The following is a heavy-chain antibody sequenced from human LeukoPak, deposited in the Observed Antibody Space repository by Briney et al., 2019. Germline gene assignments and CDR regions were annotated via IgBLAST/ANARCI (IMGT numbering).Heavy chain of an antibody. CDR2: INPSGST. CDR3: ARHHYDILTGYGNWFDP. V-gene: IGHV4-34*01. CDR1: GGSFXXYY. D-gene: IGHD3-9*01. J-gene: IGHJ5*02. Sequence: TXXVXGGSFXXYYWSWIRQPPGKGLEWIGEINPSGSTNSNPSLKSRVTILVDASEKQISLKLSSVTAADTAVYYCARHHYDILTGYGNWFDPWGQGTLVTVS.